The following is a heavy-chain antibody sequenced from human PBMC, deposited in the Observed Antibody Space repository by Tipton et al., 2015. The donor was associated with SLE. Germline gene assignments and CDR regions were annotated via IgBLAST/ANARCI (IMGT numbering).Heavy chain of an antibody. CDR2: ISYSGTA. CDR3: AREFLNPVTTVHYYFDL. Sequence: TLSLTCTVSGGSISSTTYYWGWVRQPPGRGLEWIGSISYSGTAYYNPSLKSRVTISVDTSKNQFSLKLISVTAADTAVYYCAREFLNPVTTVHYYFDLWGRGTLVTVSS. V-gene: IGHV4-39*07. CDR1: GGSISSTTYY. D-gene: IGHD4-11*01. J-gene: IGHJ2*01.